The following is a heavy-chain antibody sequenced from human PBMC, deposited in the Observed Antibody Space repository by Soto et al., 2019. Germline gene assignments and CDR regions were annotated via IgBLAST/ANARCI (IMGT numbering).Heavy chain of an antibody. J-gene: IGHJ4*02. CDR2: ISAYNGNT. Sequence: GASVKVSCKASGYTFTSYGISWVRQAPGQGLEWMGWISAYNGNTNYAQKLQGRVTMTTDTSTSTAYMELRSLRSDDTAVYYCARTEQSRYNWNPDLDYWGQGTLVTVSS. CDR3: ARTEQSRYNWNPDLDY. CDR1: GYTFTSYG. V-gene: IGHV1-18*01. D-gene: IGHD1-1*01.